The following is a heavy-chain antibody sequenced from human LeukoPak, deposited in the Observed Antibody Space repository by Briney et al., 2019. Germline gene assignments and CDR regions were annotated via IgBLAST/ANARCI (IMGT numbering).Heavy chain of an antibody. CDR3: ARGHYDILTGYSFDY. D-gene: IGHD3-9*01. CDR2: FDPEDGET. V-gene: IGHV1-24*01. CDR1: GYTLTELS. J-gene: IGHJ4*02. Sequence: ASVKVSCKVSGYTLTELSMHWVRQAPGKGPEWMGGFDPEDGETIYAQKFQGRVTMTRDTSISTAYMELSSLKSEDTAVYYCARGHYDILTGYSFDYWGQGTLVTVS.